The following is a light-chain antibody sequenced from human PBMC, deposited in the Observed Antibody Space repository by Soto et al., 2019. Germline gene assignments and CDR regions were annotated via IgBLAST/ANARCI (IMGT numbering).Light chain of an antibody. J-gene: IGKJ5*01. V-gene: IGKV1-13*02. CDR3: QQFITYPLT. CDR1: QGINSA. Sequence: AIQVTQSPSSLSASVGDRVTITCRASQGINSALVWYQQKPGKAPKLLISDASILESGVPSRFSGCGSGTDFTLTISSLQPEDFATYFCQQFITYPLTFGQGTRLETK. CDR2: DAS.